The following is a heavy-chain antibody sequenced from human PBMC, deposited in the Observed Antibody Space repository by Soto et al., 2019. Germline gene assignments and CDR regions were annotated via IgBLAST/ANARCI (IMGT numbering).Heavy chain of an antibody. D-gene: IGHD3-22*01. CDR3: AKVRNTVVIGRYFDY. CDR1: GGTFSRYT. Sequence: SVKVSCKAAGGTFSRYTFNWVRQAPGQGLEWMGGIIPRFGATNYAPALQGRVTITADESTNGAYMELISLRSEDTAVYYCAKVRNTVVIGRYFDYWGQGTLVTVSS. J-gene: IGHJ4*02. CDR2: IIPRFGAT. V-gene: IGHV1-69*13.